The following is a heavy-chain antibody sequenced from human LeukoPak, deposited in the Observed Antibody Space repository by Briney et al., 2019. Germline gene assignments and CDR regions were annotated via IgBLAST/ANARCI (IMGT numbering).Heavy chain of an antibody. V-gene: IGHV4-39*01. CDR2: VFYSGSA. CDR1: GGSIRSSDYY. D-gene: IGHD3-16*01. Sequence: SETLSLTCSVSGGSIRSSDYYWGWIRQPPGKGLEWIGNVFYSGSAHSNPSLKSRVTMSADTSKNQVSLKLNSVTAADTAVYYCARHVDGFSYAFPRYYFDFWGQGNLVIVSS. J-gene: IGHJ4*02. CDR3: ARHVDGFSYAFPRYYFDF.